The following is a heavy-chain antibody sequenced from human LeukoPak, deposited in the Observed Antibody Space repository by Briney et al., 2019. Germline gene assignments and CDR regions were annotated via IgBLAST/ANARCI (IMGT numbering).Heavy chain of an antibody. V-gene: IGHV3-74*01. Sequence: GGSLRLSCAASGFTFSSYWMNWVRQAPGKGLVWVSRIASDGSSTTYADSVKGRFSISRDNAKNTLYLQMNSLRVEDTAVYYCARNWNYDSSFDYWGQGTLVTVSS. CDR2: IASDGSST. CDR1: GFTFSSYW. J-gene: IGHJ4*02. CDR3: ARNWNYDSSFDY. D-gene: IGHD1-7*01.